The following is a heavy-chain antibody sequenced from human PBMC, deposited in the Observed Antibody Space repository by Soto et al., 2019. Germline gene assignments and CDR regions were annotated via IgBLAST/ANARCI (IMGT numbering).Heavy chain of an antibody. V-gene: IGHV3-21*01. CDR1: GFTFSSYS. CDR3: ARDHTPPGDSSSSGWFDP. CDR2: ISSSSSSYI. Sequence: GGSLRLSCAASGFTFSSYSMNWVRQAPGKGLEWVSSISSSSSSYIYYADSVKGRFTISRDNAKNSLYLQMNSLRAEDTAVYYCARDHTPPGDSSSSGWFDPWGQGTLVTVSS. J-gene: IGHJ5*02. D-gene: IGHD6-6*01.